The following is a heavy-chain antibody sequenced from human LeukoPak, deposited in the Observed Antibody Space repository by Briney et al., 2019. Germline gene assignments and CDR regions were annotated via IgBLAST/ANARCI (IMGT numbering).Heavy chain of an antibody. CDR3: ARGVVAASYYFDY. Sequence: PGGSLRLSCAASGFTFSNYAMNWVRQAPGKGLEWVSSISSTSSYIYYADSVKGRFTISRDNAKNSLFLQMNSLRVEDTAVYYCARGVVAASYYFDYWGQGTLVTVSS. D-gene: IGHD2-2*01. CDR2: ISSTSSYI. CDR1: GFTFSNYA. J-gene: IGHJ4*02. V-gene: IGHV3-21*01.